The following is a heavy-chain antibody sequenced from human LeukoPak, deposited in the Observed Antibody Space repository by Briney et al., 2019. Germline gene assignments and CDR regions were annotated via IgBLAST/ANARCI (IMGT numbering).Heavy chain of an antibody. Sequence: PSETLSLTRTVSGGSMSTYYWCWIRQPPGKGLEWIGYIYDKGYTHYNPSLKSRVSISLDTSKSQFSLNLSSVPAADTAVYYCARRALGGVIAANWFDPWGQGTLVTVSS. J-gene: IGHJ5*02. V-gene: IGHV4-59*08. CDR3: ARRALGGVIAANWFDP. D-gene: IGHD3-16*02. CDR2: IYDKGYT. CDR1: GGSMSTYY.